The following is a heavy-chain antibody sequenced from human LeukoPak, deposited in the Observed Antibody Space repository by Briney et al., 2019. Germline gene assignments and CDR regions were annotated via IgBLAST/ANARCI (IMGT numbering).Heavy chain of an antibody. CDR3: AGDISSSGGLEY. CDR1: GFTFSTYW. V-gene: IGHV3-7*04. J-gene: IGHJ4*02. Sequence: PGGSLRLSCAASGFTFSTYWMNWVRQAPGKGLEWVANIKQDGSIQHYVDSVRGRFTISRDNAKNSLYLQMNSLRAEDTAVYYCAGDISSSGGLEYWGQGTLVTVSS. CDR2: IKQDGSIQ. D-gene: IGHD6-6*01.